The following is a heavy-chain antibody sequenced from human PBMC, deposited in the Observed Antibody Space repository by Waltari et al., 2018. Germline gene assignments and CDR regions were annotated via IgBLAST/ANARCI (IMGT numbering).Heavy chain of an antibody. Sequence: QVQLVQSGAEVKKPGASVKVSCKASGYTFTGYYMHWVRPAPGQGLEWMGWINPNSGGTNYAQKFQGRVTMTRDTSISTAYMELSRLRSDDTAVYYCARGAGSAVYSGSADVSYWGQGTLVTVSS. D-gene: IGHD6-19*01. CDR3: ARGAGSAVYSGSADVSY. J-gene: IGHJ4*02. CDR1: GYTFTGYY. V-gene: IGHV1-2*02. CDR2: INPNSGGT.